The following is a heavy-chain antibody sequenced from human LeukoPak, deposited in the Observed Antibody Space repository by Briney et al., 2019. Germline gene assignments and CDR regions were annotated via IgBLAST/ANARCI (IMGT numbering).Heavy chain of an antibody. J-gene: IGHJ1*01. D-gene: IGHD3-22*01. V-gene: IGHV3-23*01. CDR1: GFTFSSYA. CDR3: AKGTGGDYYDSSGYEH. Sequence: GGSLRLSCAASGFTFSSYAMSWVRQAPEKGLEWVSGISGSGGSTYYADSVKGRFTISRDNSKNTLYLQMNSLRAEDTAVYYCAKGTGGDYYDSSGYEHWGQGTLVTVSS. CDR2: ISGSGGST.